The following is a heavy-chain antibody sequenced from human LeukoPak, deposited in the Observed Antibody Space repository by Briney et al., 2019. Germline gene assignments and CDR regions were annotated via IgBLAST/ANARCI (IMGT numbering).Heavy chain of an antibody. V-gene: IGHV3-7*03. D-gene: IGHD3-9*01. J-gene: IGHJ4*02. Sequence: GGSLRLSCEGSAFIFSGHWMNWVRQTPGKGLEWVASIKEDGSERQYVDSVKGRFSISRDNTKGSLFLQLNGLRAEDTAVYYCAMGFDIFDYWGQGTLVTVSS. CDR1: AFIFSGHW. CDR3: AMGFDIFDY. CDR2: IKEDGSER.